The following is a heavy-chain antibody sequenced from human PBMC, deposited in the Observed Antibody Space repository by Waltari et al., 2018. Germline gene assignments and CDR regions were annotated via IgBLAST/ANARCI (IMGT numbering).Heavy chain of an antibody. V-gene: IGHV4-39*01. CDR2: IYYSGST. Sequence: QLQLQESGPGLVKPSETLSLTYTVSGGSISSSSYYWGWIRQPPGKGLEWIGSIYYSGSTYYNPSLKSRVTISVDTSKNQFSLKLSSVTAADTAVYYCAIEWRYYFDYWGQGTLVTVSS. J-gene: IGHJ4*02. D-gene: IGHD2-15*01. CDR1: GGSISSSSYY. CDR3: AIEWRYYFDY.